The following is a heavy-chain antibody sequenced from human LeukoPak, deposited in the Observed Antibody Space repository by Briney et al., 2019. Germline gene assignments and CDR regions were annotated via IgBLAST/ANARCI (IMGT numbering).Heavy chain of an antibody. CDR2: ISSSSSTI. D-gene: IGHD1-26*01. J-gene: IGHJ4*02. CDR1: GFTFSSYS. Sequence: GGSLRLSCAASGFTFSSYSMNWVRQAPGKGLEWVSYISSSSSTIYYADSVKGRFTISRDNAKNSLYLQMNSLRAEDTAVYYCARGHSGSYPYYSDYWGQGTLVTVSS. CDR3: ARGHSGSYPYYSDY. V-gene: IGHV3-48*01.